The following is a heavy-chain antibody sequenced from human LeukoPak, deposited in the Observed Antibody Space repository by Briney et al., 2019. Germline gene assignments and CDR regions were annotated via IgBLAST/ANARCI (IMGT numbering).Heavy chain of an antibody. CDR3: ARDLRSYGLQRPIGY. J-gene: IGHJ4*02. CDR2: INPNSGGT. V-gene: IGHV1-2*02. D-gene: IGHD5-18*01. CDR1: GYTFTGYY. Sequence: GASVKVSCKASGYTFTGYYMHWVRQAPGQGLEWMVWINPNSGGTNYAQKFQGRVTMTRDTSISTAYMELSRLRSDDTAVYYCARDLRSYGLQRPIGYWGQGTLVTVSS.